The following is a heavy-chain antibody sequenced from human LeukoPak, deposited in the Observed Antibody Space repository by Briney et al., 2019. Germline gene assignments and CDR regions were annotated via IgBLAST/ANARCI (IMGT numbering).Heavy chain of an antibody. V-gene: IGHV4-34*01. CDR1: GGSFSGYY. J-gene: IGHJ4*02. D-gene: IGHD3-16*01. Sequence: PSETLSLTCAVYGGSFSGYYWSWIRQPPGKGLEWIGEINHSGSTNFNPSLKSRVTISVDTSKNQFSLKLSSVTAADTAVYYCARSDACLDYWGQGTLVTVSS. CDR2: INHSGST. CDR3: ARSDACLDY.